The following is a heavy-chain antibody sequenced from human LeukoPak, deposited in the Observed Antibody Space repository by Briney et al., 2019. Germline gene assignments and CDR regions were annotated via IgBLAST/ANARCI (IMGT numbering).Heavy chain of an antibody. J-gene: IGHJ4*02. D-gene: IGHD3-22*01. CDR3: TTVRPGTSGYSY. Sequence: PGGSLRLSCAASGFTFSSAWMTWVRQVPGKGLEWVGRVRSKADGGTTDYAAPAKGRFTISRDDSKNTVLLQMNSLKTEDTAVYYCTTVRPGTSGYSYWGQGTLVTVSS. CDR2: VRSKADGGTT. CDR1: GFTFSSAW. V-gene: IGHV3-15*01.